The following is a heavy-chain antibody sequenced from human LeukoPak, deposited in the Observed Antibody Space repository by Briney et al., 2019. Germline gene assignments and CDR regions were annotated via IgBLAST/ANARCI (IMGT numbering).Heavy chain of an antibody. CDR2: ISSSSSTI. CDR1: GFTFSSYE. Sequence: PGGSLRLSCVASGFTFSSYEMNWVRQASGKGLEWVSYISSSSSTIYYADSVKGRFTISRDNAKNSLYLQMNSLRGEDTAVYYCARYGSGSYNRPFDYWGQGTLVTVSS. V-gene: IGHV3-48*01. CDR3: ARYGSGSYNRPFDY. J-gene: IGHJ4*02. D-gene: IGHD3-10*01.